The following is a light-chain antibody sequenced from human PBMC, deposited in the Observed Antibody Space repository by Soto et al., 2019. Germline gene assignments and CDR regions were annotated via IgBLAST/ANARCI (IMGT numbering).Light chain of an antibody. CDR2: DAS. J-gene: IGKJ1*01. Sequence: EIVLTQSPATLSLSPGERATLSCRASQSVSSYLAWYQQKPGQAPRLLIYDASNRATGIPARFSGSGYGKDFTLTIRSLEPEDFAVYYCQQYGSSGTLGQGTKV. CDR3: QQYGSSGT. V-gene: IGKV3-11*01. CDR1: QSVSSY.